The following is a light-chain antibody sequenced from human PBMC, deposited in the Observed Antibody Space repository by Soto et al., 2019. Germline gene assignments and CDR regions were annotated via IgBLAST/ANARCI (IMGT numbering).Light chain of an antibody. CDR1: QSVNSDY. CDR2: IAS. CDR3: QQYGTSPWT. V-gene: IGKV3-20*01. Sequence: EIVLTQSPGTLSLFPGERATLSCRATQSVNSDYLAWDQQKPGQAPRLLIYIASRRATGIPDRFSGGGSGTDFTLTINRLEPEELAVYYCQQYGTSPWTFGQGTKVEIK. J-gene: IGKJ1*01.